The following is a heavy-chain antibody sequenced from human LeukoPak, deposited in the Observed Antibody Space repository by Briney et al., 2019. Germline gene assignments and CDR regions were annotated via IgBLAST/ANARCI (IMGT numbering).Heavy chain of an antibody. V-gene: IGHV3-48*03. CDR3: ARLTVTRYFDY. J-gene: IGHJ4*02. D-gene: IGHD4-17*01. CDR2: ISSGSSTI. CDR1: GFTFSSSE. Sequence: TGGSLRLSCAASGFTFSSSEMNWVRQAPGKGLEWVSYISSGSSTIYYADSVKGRFTISRDNAKNSLYLQMNSLRAEDTAVYYCARLTVTRYFDYWGQGTLVTVSS.